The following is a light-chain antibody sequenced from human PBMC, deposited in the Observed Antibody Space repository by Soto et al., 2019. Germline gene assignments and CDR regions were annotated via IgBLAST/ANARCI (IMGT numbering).Light chain of an antibody. Sequence: SYELTQPPSVSVAPGQTATIPCWGNNIGSKSVHWYQQKPGQAPVVVVCNDSDRPSGIPERFSGSNSGNTATLTISRVEAGDEADYYCQVWDLTSDHRGVFGGGTQLTVL. CDR3: QVWDLTSDHRGV. V-gene: IGLV3-21*02. CDR1: NIGSKS. J-gene: IGLJ7*01. CDR2: NDS.